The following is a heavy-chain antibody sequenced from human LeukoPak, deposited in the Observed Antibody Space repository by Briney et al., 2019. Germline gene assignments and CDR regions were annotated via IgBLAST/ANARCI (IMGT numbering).Heavy chain of an antibody. CDR2: IYSGGST. V-gene: IGHV3-66*01. CDR1: GFTVSSNY. J-gene: IGHJ4*02. CDR3: ARCGSGWSRSYFDY. D-gene: IGHD6-19*01. Sequence: GGSLRLSCAASGFTVSSNYMSWVRQAPGEGLEWVSVIYSGGSTYYTDSVKGRFTISRDNSKNTLYLQMNSLRAEDTAVYYCARCGSGWSRSYFDYWGQGTLVTVSS.